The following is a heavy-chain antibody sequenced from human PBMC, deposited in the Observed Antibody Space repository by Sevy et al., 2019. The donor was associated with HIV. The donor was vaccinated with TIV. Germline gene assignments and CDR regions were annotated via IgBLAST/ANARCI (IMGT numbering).Heavy chain of an antibody. CDR3: XXXXXXXPNWFDP. V-gene: IGHV1-2*02. Sequence: ASVKVSCKTSGNTFTAYYIHWVRQVPGQGLEWMGWINPNSGGTTFAQKFQGRVTLTRDTSINTVYMELSSLISDDTXXXXXXXXXXXXPNWFDPWGQGTLVTVSS. CDR1: GNTFTAYY. CDR2: INPNSGGT. J-gene: IGHJ5*02.